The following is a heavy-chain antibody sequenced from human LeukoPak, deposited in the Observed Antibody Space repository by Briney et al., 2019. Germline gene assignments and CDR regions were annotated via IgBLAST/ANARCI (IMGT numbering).Heavy chain of an antibody. V-gene: IGHV3-7*01. D-gene: IGHD2-2*01. J-gene: IGHJ6*03. CDR3: ARIRPHCSSTRCYVHYYYYMDV. CDR1: GLTFISCL. Sequence: GGSLRLSCAASGLTFISCLMSWVRQAPGKGLEWVANIKQDGSEKYYVDSVKGRFTISRDNAKNSLYLQMNSLRAEDTAVYYCARIRPHCSSTRCYVHYYYYMDVWGKGTTVTVSS. CDR2: IKQDGSEK.